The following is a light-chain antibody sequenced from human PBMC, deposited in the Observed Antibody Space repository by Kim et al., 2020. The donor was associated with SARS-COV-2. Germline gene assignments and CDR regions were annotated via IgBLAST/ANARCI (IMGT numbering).Light chain of an antibody. J-gene: IGKJ1*01. V-gene: IGKV3-11*01. CDR3: QQRSIWPRT. CDR1: ENVGSY. CDR2: AAS. Sequence: VSPGERATVSCRASENVGSYLAWYQQKAGQAPRLLIYAASNRAAGIPARFSGSGSGTDFTLTISSLEPEDFAVYYCQQRSIWPRTFGQGTKVDIK.